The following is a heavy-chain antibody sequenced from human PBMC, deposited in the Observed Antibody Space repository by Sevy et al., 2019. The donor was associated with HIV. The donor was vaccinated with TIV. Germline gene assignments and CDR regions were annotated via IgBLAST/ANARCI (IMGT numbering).Heavy chain of an antibody. CDR3: ARVYGSGSSLFLPDY. J-gene: IGHJ4*02. Sequence: ASVKVSCKASGYTFTSYGISWVRQAPGQGLEWMGWISAYDGNTNYAQKLQGRVTMTTDTSTSTAYMELRSLRSDDTAVYYCARVYGSGSSLFLPDYWAQRTLVTVSS. CDR1: GYTFTSYG. CDR2: ISAYDGNT. V-gene: IGHV1-18*01. D-gene: IGHD3-10*01.